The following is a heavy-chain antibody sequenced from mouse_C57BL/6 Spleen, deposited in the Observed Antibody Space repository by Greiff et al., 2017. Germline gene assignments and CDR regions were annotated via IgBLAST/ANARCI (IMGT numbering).Heavy chain of an antibody. CDR3: ARSHYSNLAY. J-gene: IGHJ3*01. CDR1: GYAFSSSW. V-gene: IGHV1-82*01. D-gene: IGHD2-5*01. Sequence: QVQLKESGPELVKPGASVKISCKASGYAFSSSWMNWVKQRPGKGLEWIGRIYPGDGDTNYNGKFKGKATLTADKSSSTAYMQLSSLTSEDSAVYFCARSHYSNLAYWGQGTLVTVSA. CDR2: IYPGDGDT.